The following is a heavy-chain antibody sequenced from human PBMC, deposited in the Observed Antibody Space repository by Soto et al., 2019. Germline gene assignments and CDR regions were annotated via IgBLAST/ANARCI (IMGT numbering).Heavy chain of an antibody. Sequence: SLRLSCAASGFTFSSYGMHWVRQAPGKGLEWVAVISYDGSNKYYADSVKGRFTISRDNSKNTLYLQMNSLRAEDTAVYYCASGYSYGSDYYYGMDVWGQGTTVTV. V-gene: IGHV3-30*03. J-gene: IGHJ6*02. D-gene: IGHD5-18*01. CDR2: ISYDGSNK. CDR1: GFTFSSYG. CDR3: ASGYSYGSDYYYGMDV.